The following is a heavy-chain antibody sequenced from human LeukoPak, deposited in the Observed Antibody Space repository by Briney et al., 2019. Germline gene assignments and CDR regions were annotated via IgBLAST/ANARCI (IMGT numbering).Heavy chain of an antibody. J-gene: IGHJ4*02. V-gene: IGHV3-7*01. CDR3: ATHSGFRHDY. Sequence: GGSLRLSCADSGFIFSNYWISWVRQAPGKGLEWVANMNEDGSHVYYVGSVKGRFTISRDNAKSSLYLQMNSLRAEDTAVYYCATHSGFRHDYWGQGTLVTVSS. D-gene: IGHD5-18*01. CDR1: GFIFSNYW. CDR2: MNEDGSHV.